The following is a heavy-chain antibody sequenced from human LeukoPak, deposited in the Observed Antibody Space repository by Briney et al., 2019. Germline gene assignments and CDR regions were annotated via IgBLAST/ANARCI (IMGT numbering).Heavy chain of an antibody. J-gene: IGHJ2*01. CDR2: IWNDASNE. Sequence: QPGGSLRLSCAASGFTFSTYAMHWVRQAPGKGLEWVAVIWNDASNEYYADSVKGRFTVSRDNFKNTLYLQMNSLRADDTAVYYCAKSPKPRRFQLHYWYFDLWGRGTLVTVSS. V-gene: IGHV3-33*06. D-gene: IGHD2-2*01. CDR3: AKSPKPRRFQLHYWYFDL. CDR1: GFTFSTYA.